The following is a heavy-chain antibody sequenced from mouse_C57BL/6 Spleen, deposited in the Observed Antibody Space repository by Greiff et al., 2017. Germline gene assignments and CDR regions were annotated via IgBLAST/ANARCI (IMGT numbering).Heavy chain of an antibody. V-gene: IGHV1-15*01. Sequence: VQLVESGAELVRPGASVTLSCKASGYTFTDYEMHWVKQTPVHGLEWIGAIDPETGGTAYNQKFKGKSILTADKSSSTAYMELRSLTSEDSAVYYCTRGRDYYCFDYWCQVTTLTVSS. CDR3: TRGRDYYCFDY. CDR1: GYTFTDYE. J-gene: IGHJ2*01. CDR2: IDPETGGT. D-gene: IGHD1-1*01.